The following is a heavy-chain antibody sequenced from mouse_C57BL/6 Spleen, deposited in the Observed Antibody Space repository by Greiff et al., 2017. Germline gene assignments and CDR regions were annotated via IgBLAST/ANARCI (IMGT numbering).Heavy chain of an antibody. Sequence: VQLQQSGAELVKPGASVKMSCKASGYTFTSYWITWVKQRPGQGLEWIGDIYPGSGSTNYNEKFKSKATLTADTSSSTAYMQLSSLTSEDSAVYYCARPYGSSYAYWGQGTTLTVSS. D-gene: IGHD1-1*01. CDR1: GYTFTSYW. V-gene: IGHV1-55*01. CDR2: IYPGSGST. CDR3: ARPYGSSYAY. J-gene: IGHJ2*01.